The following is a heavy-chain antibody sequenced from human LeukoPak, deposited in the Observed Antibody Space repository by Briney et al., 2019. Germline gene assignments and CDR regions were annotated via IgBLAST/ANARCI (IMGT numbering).Heavy chain of an antibody. CDR3: ARGRFHHDSSGYSSFYY. V-gene: IGHV3-7*01. Sequence: GGSLRLRCAASGFTYSTYCMSWVRQAPGKGLEWVANINQDGSEKSYVDSVKGRFTISRDNAQHSLSLQMSSLRGEDTAVYYCARGRFHHDSSGYSSFYYWGQGTLVTVSS. CDR2: INQDGSEK. CDR1: GFTYSTYC. D-gene: IGHD3-22*01. J-gene: IGHJ4*02.